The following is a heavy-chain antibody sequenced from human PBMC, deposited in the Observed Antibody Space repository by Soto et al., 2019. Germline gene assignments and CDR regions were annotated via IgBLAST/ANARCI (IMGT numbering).Heavy chain of an antibody. Sequence: SETLSLTCAVYGGSFSSYYWSWIRQPPGKGLEWIGYIYYSGSTNYNPSLKSRVTISVDTSKNQFSLKLSSVTAADTAVYYCARSTTYYYGSGSYWDYWGQGTLVTVSS. V-gene: IGHV4-59*08. J-gene: IGHJ4*02. CDR2: IYYSGST. D-gene: IGHD3-10*01. CDR1: GGSFSSYY. CDR3: ARSTTYYYGSGSYWDY.